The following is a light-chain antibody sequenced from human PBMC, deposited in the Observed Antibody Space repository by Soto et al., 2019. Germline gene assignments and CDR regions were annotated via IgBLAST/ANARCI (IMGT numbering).Light chain of an antibody. V-gene: IGKV1-9*01. CDR1: QGINSF. J-gene: IGKJ5*01. CDR2: AAS. Sequence: IQLTQSPSSLSASVGDRVTITCRASQGINSFLAWYQQKPGKAPKLLIYAASTLQSGVPSRFSGSGSGTEFTLTISSLEPEDFAVYYCQQYDTWPSITFGQGTRLEIK. CDR3: QQYDTWPSIT.